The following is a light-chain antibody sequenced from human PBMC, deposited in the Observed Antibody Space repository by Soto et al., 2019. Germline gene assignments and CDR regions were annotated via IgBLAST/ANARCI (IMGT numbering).Light chain of an antibody. CDR3: QQYYSYPFT. V-gene: IGKV1-39*01. CDR1: QSISSY. J-gene: IGKJ5*01. CDR2: AAS. Sequence: DSQMTQSPSSLSASVGDRVTITCRASQSISSYLNWYQQKPGKAPKLLIYAASTLQSGVPSRFSGSGSGTDFTLTISCLQSEDFATYYCQQYYSYPFTFGQGTRLENK.